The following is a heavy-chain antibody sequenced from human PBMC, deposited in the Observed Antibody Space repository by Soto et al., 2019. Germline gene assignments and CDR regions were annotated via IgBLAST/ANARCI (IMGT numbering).Heavy chain of an antibody. V-gene: IGHV5-51*03. CDR2: IYPGDSDT. J-gene: IGHJ2*01. CDR1: GYSFTSNW. CDR3: VRRASGYCSSGSCWYFDL. D-gene: IGHD2-15*01. Sequence: EVQLVQSGTEVKKPGESLMISCKGSGYSFTSNWIGWVRQMPGKGLEWMGIIYPGDSDTRYSPSFQGQVTVSADKSISTAYLQWSSLKASDTAIYYCVRRASGYCSSGSCWYFDLWGRGTLVTVSS.